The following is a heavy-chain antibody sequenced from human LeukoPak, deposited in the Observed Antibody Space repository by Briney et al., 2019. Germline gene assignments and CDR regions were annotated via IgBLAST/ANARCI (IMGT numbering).Heavy chain of an antibody. CDR1: GGSISSYY. Sequence: SETLSLTCTVSGGSISSYYWSWIRQPPGKGLEWIGYIYYSGSTNYNPSLKSRVTISVDTSKNQFSLKLSSVTAADTAVYYCARERVGPSFDYWGQGTLVTVSS. J-gene: IGHJ4*02. CDR2: IYYSGST. CDR3: ARERVGPSFDY. V-gene: IGHV4-59*01. D-gene: IGHD1-26*01.